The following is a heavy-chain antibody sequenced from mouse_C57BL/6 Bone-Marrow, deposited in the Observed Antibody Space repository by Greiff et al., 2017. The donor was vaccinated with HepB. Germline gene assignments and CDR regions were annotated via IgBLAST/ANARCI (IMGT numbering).Heavy chain of an antibody. D-gene: IGHD1-1*01. J-gene: IGHJ1*03. CDR2: INPNNGGT. V-gene: IGHV1-22*01. CDR3: ARNVVATRYFDV. CDR1: GYTFTDYN. Sequence: VQLQQSGPELVKPGASVKMSCKASGYTFTDYNMHWVKQSHGKSLEWIGYINPNNGGTSYNQKFKGKATLTVNKSSSTAYMELRSLTSEDSAVYYCARNVVATRYFDVWGTGTTVTVSS.